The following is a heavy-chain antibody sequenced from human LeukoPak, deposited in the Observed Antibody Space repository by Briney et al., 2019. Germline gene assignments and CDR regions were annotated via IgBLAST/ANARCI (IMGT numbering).Heavy chain of an antibody. J-gene: IGHJ4*02. V-gene: IGHV1-69*01. CDR1: GGTFSSYA. D-gene: IGHD6-19*01. CDR2: IIPIFGTA. Sequence: SVKVSCKASGGTFSSYAISWVRQAPAQGLEWMGGIIPIFGTANYAQKFQGRVTITADESTSTAYMELSSLRSEDTAVYYCARAGRAVAGLGIDYWGQGTLVTVSS. CDR3: ARAGRAVAGLGIDY.